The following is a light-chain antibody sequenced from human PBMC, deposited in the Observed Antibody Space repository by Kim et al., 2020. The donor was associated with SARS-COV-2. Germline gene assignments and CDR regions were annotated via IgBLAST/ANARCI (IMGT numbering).Light chain of an antibody. CDR1: SSNTGQNF. CDR3: ASWDDSLSGSV. Sequence: GQAVTIACPATSSNTGQNFVFWYQQLPGTTPKLLMYRNSQRPSGVPARFSGSKSGTSASLTISGLRSEDEADYYCASWDDSLSGSVFGGGTQLTVL. CDR2: RNS. V-gene: IGLV1-47*01. J-gene: IGLJ3*02.